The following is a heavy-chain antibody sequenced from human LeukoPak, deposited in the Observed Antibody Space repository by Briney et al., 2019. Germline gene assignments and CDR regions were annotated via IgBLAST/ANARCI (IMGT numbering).Heavy chain of an antibody. J-gene: IGHJ4*02. CDR3: ASFSNGYFDY. V-gene: IGHV1-8*01. CDR1: GYTFTSYD. Sequence: ASVKVSCKTSGYTFTSYDINWVRQATGQGLEWMGWMNPNSGYTGYTQKFQGRVTMTRNTSISTAYMELSSLRSEDTAVYYCASFSNGYFDYWGQGTLVTVSS. D-gene: IGHD4-11*01. CDR2: MNPNSGYT.